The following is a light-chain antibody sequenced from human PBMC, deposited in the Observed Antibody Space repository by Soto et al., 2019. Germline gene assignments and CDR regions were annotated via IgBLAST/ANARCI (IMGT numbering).Light chain of an antibody. V-gene: IGKV3-20*01. CDR2: GAS. Sequence: EIVMTQSPATLSVSPWERATLSCRASQSVSSNLAWYQQKPGQAPRLLIHGASSRVTGIPDRFSGSGSGTDFTLTITRLEPEDFAVYYCQQYGSSPPLTFGGGTKVDIK. J-gene: IGKJ4*01. CDR1: QSVSSN. CDR3: QQYGSSPPLT.